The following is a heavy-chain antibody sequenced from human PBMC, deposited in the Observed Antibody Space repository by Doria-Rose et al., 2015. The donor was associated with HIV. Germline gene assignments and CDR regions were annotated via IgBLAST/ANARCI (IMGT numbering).Heavy chain of an antibody. V-gene: IGHV3-21*01. CDR3: ATGVTLDY. J-gene: IGHJ4*02. CDR2: ISSTSAYI. CDR1: GFTFSSYR. D-gene: IGHD3-10*01. Sequence: VQLVQSGRGLVRPGGSLRLSCATSGFTFSSYRINWVRQAAGKVLEWVSSISSTSAYISYADSVRVRSTISRDNARNSLYLQMDSLRAEDTAIYYCATGVTLDYWGQGTLVTVSS.